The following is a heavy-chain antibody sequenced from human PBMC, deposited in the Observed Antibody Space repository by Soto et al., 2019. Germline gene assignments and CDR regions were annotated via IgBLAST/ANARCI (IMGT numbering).Heavy chain of an antibody. V-gene: IGHV5-10-1*01. J-gene: IGHJ6*02. CDR1: GYSFTSYW. D-gene: IGHD3-3*01. CDR3: ARHPLTIVGVVEFGGMDV. CDR2: IDPSDSYT. Sequence: GESLKISCKGSGYSFTSYWISWVRQMPGKGLEWMGRIDPSDSYTNYSPSFQGHVTISADKSISTAYLQWSSLKASDTAMYYCARHPLTIVGVVEFGGMDVWGQGTTVTVSS.